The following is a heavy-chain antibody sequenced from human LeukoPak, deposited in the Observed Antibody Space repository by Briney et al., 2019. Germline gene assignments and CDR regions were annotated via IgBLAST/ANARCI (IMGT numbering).Heavy chain of an antibody. J-gene: IGHJ6*04. D-gene: IGHD3-10*01. CDR2: IIPIFGTA. V-gene: IGHV1-69*13. CDR3: ARAPDMVRGVISDYYYGMDV. Sequence: ASVKVSCKASGGTFSSYAISWVRQAPGKGLEWMGGIIPIFGTANYAQKFQGRVTITADESTSTAYMELSSLRSEDTAVYYCARAPDMVRGVISDYYYGMDVWGKGTTVTVSS. CDR1: GGTFSSYA.